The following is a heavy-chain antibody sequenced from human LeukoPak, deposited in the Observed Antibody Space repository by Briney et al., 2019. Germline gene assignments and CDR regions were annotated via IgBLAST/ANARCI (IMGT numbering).Heavy chain of an antibody. V-gene: IGHV3-7*01. CDR1: GFSIRSSW. CDR3: ARDPAWGAIDY. Sequence: GGSLRLLCAVSGFSIRSSWMSWVRQTPGKGLEWVADMNEDGSVTWYADSVKGRFTVTRDNAKSSVDLQMSSLRVEDTAVYYCARDPAWGAIDYWGQGTLVTVSS. D-gene: IGHD7-27*01. J-gene: IGHJ4*02. CDR2: MNEDGSVT.